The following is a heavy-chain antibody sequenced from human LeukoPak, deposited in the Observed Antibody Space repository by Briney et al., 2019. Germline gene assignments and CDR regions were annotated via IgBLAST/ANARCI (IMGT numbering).Heavy chain of an antibody. V-gene: IGHV3-23*01. CDR1: GFTFSSYG. CDR2: ISGSGGST. CDR3: AKIGLRSYYFDY. Sequence: RSGGSLRLSCAASGFTFSSYGMSWVRQAPGKGLEWVSAISGSGGSTYYADSVKGRFTISRDNSKNTLYLQMNSLRAEDTAVYYCAKIGLRSYYFDYWGQGTLVTVSS. D-gene: IGHD4-17*01. J-gene: IGHJ4*02.